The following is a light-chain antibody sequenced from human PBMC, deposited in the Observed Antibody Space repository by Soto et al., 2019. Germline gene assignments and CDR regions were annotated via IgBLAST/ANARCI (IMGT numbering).Light chain of an antibody. V-gene: IGKV3-20*01. CDR1: QSVSSTH. CDR3: QGYNYSPEWT. J-gene: IGKJ1*01. Sequence: EIVVTQSPGTLSLSPGERATLSCTASQSVSSTHVGWYQQKRGQAPRLLIYGATSRATGIPDRFSGSWSGTDFTLTINRLEPVDFARYYCQGYNYSPEWTFGQGTKVEIK. CDR2: GAT.